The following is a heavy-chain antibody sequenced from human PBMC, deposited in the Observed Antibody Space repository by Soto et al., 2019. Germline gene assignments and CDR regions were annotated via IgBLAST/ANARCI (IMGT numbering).Heavy chain of an antibody. D-gene: IGHD3-9*01. CDR2: IYYSGST. CDR3: AIDRGYYDILTGYYPNYFDY. J-gene: IGHJ4*02. Sequence: PSETLSLTCTVSGDSITSNSYFWAWIRQPPGKRLEWIGSIYYSGSTYHNQSLKSRVTISVDRSNKQFSLKLSSVTAADTAVYYCAIDRGYYDILTGYYPNYFDYWGQGTLVTVSS. V-gene: IGHV4-39*07. CDR1: GDSITSNSYF.